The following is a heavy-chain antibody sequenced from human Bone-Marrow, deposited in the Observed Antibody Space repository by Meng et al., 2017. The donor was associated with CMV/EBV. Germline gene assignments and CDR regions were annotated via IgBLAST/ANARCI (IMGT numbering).Heavy chain of an antibody. D-gene: IGHD3-3*01. V-gene: IGHV3-21*01. J-gene: IGHJ5*02. CDR3: TRDMSDEDFCSVFNWFDP. CDR2: ISSSSSYI. CDR1: GFTFSSYS. Sequence: GESLKISCAASGFTFSSYSMNWVRQATGKGLEWVSSISSSSSYIYYADSVKGRFTISRDNAKTSLYLQMSSLRAEDTAVYYCTRDMSDEDFCSVFNWFDPWGQGTLVTRSS.